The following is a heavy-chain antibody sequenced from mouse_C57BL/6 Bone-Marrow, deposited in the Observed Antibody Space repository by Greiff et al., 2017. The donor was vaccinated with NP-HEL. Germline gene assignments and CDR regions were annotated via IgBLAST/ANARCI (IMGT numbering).Heavy chain of an antibody. V-gene: IGHV7-1*01. CDR2: SRNKANDYTT. J-gene: IGHJ1*03. CDR3: AREAYYYGSSPPYWYFDV. CDR1: GFTFSDFY. D-gene: IGHD1-1*01. Sequence: EVKLMESGGGLVQSGRSLRLSCATSGFTFSDFYMEWVRQAPGKGLEWIAASRNKANDYTTEYSASVKGRFIVSRDTSQSILYLQMNALRAEDTAIYYCAREAYYYGSSPPYWYFDVWGTGTTVTVSS.